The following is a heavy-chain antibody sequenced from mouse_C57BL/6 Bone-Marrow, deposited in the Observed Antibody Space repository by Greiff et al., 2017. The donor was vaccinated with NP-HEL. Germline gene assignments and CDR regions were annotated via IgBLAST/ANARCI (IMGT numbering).Heavy chain of an antibody. CDR2: IDPETGGT. J-gene: IGHJ2*01. V-gene: IGHV1-15*01. CDR1: GYTFTDYE. CDR3: TRRPLYFDF. Sequence: VQLQQSGAELVRPGASVTLSCKASGYTFTDYEMHWVKQTPVHGLEWIGAIDPETGGTAYNQKFKGKAILTADKSSSTAYMELRSLTSEDSAVYYCTRRPLYFDFGGRGTTLTVSS.